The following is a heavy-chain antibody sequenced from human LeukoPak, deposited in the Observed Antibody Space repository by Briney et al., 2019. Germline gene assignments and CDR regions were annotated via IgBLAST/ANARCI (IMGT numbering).Heavy chain of an antibody. CDR1: GGSISSSSYY. D-gene: IGHD2-2*01. CDR3: ARGGPDPENCSSTSCWYYYYMDV. Sequence: KPSETLSLTCTVSGGSISSSSYYWGWIRQPPGERLEWIGSIYYSGSTNYDPSLKSRVTISVDTSKNQFSLKLSSVTTADTAVYYCARGGPDPENCSSTSCWYYYYMDVWGKGTTVTVSS. V-gene: IGHV4-39*07. CDR2: IYYSGST. J-gene: IGHJ6*03.